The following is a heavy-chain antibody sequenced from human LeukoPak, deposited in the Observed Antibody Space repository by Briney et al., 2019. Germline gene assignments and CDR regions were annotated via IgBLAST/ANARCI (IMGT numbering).Heavy chain of an antibody. J-gene: IGHJ3*02. CDR3: ARAGVGASRAFDI. Sequence: ASVKVSCKASGYTCTGYYMHWVRQAPGQGLEWMGWINPNSGGTNYAQKFQGRVTMTRDTSISTAYMELSRLRSDDTAVYYCARAGVGASRAFDIWGQGTMVTVSS. D-gene: IGHD1-26*01. V-gene: IGHV1-2*02. CDR2: INPNSGGT. CDR1: GYTCTGYY.